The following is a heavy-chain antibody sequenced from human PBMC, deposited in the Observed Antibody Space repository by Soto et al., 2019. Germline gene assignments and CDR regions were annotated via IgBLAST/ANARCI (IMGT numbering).Heavy chain of an antibody. D-gene: IGHD3-10*01. V-gene: IGHV3-30-3*01. CDR1: GFTFSSYA. Sequence: QVQLVESGGGVVQPGRSLRLSCAASGFTFSSYAMHWVRQAPGKGLEWVAVISYDGSNKYYADSVKGRFTISRDNSKNTLYLQMNSLRAEDTAVYYCARDNGRMVRGVPYYFDYWGQGTLVTVSS. J-gene: IGHJ4*02. CDR2: ISYDGSNK. CDR3: ARDNGRMVRGVPYYFDY.